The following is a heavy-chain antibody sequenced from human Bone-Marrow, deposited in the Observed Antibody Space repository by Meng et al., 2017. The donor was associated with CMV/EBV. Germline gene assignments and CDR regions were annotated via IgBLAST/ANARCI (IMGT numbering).Heavy chain of an antibody. Sequence: GESLKISCAASGFTFSSYAMHWVRQAPGKGLEWVAVISYDGSNKYYADSVKGRFTISRDNSKNTLYLQMNSLRAEDTAVYYCASGSGYCSSTSCSKRAEYFQHRGQGTRVTVSS. D-gene: IGHD2-2*01. J-gene: IGHJ1*01. V-gene: IGHV3-30-3*01. CDR3: ASGSGYCSSTSCSKRAEYFQH. CDR1: GFTFSSYA. CDR2: ISYDGSNK.